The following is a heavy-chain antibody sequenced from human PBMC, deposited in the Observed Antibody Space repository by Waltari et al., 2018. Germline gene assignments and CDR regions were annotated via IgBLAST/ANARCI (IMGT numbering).Heavy chain of an antibody. CDR3: ARRGRVEEGRWFDP. CDR2: IYPGDSDT. CDR1: GYTFSSQW. D-gene: IGHD1-26*01. J-gene: IGHJ5*02. Sequence: EVQLEQSGAEVKEPGESLKISCKGSGYTFSSQWIAWVRQMPGQGLEWMGIIYPGDSDTRYSPSFQGKVTVSADKSISTAYLQWRSLKASVTGIYYCARRGRVEEGRWFDPWGQGTMVTVSS. V-gene: IGHV5-51*01.